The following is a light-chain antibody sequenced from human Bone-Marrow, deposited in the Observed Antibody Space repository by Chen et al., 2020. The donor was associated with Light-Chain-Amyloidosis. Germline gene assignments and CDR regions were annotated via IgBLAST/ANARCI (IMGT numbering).Light chain of an antibody. CDR3: QQYGTSPLT. CDR1: QTISSNY. V-gene: IGKV3-20*01. Sequence: EIVLTQSPGTLSLSPGQGANLSCRASQTISSNYLTWYQQKFGQAPRLLIYGSSSRATGIPDRFTGSGSGSDFTLTIDRLAPEDFAMYYCQQYGTSPLTVGGGTKVEIK. CDR2: GSS. J-gene: IGKJ4*01.